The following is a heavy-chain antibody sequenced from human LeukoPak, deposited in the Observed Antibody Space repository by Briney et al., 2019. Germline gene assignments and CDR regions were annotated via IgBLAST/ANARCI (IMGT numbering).Heavy chain of an antibody. D-gene: IGHD3-22*01. Sequence: GGSLRLSCAASGFTFSDYSMSWVRQAPGKGLEWVSYISSSGGTIYYADSVKGRFTISRDKAKNSLYLQMNSLRAEDTAVYYCAKDLTRPDYYDSSGYRDWGQGTLVTVSS. V-gene: IGHV3-11*01. CDR1: GFTFSDYS. J-gene: IGHJ4*02. CDR3: AKDLTRPDYYDSSGYRD. CDR2: ISSSGGTI.